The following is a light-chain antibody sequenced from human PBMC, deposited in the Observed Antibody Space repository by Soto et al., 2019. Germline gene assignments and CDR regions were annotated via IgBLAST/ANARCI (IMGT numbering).Light chain of an antibody. CDR1: HNVYSN. J-gene: IGKJ1*01. V-gene: IGKV3-15*01. Sequence: EIVMTQSPATLSVSPGLRATLSCKASHNVYSNVAWFQQRPGQAPRLLIYRASTSATGTPARFSGRWSETEFHLTNPSVQSADVSLLYSQQYHRLWTFSKWTE. CDR2: RAS. CDR3: QQYHRLWT.